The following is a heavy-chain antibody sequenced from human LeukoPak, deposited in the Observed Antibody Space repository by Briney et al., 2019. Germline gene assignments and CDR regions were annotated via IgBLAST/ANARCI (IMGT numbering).Heavy chain of an antibody. Sequence: GASVTVSCKASGYTFTSYGIHWVRQAPGQGLDWMGWINTNTGNPTYAQGFTGRSVFSLETSVSTSYLQITSLKAEDTAVYYCARGRGSSARLGYFYYYIDVWGQGTTVTVSS. CDR3: ARGRGSSARLGYFYYYIDV. CDR2: INTNTGNP. D-gene: IGHD1-26*01. CDR1: GYTFTSYG. V-gene: IGHV7-4-1*02. J-gene: IGHJ6*02.